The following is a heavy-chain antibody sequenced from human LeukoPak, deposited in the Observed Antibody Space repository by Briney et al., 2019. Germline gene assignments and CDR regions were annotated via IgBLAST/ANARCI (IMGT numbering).Heavy chain of an antibody. V-gene: IGHV4-59*01. CDR1: GGSFSGYY. CDR2: IYYSGST. J-gene: IGHJ4*02. Sequence: PSETLSLTCAVYGGSFSGYYWSWIRQPPGKGLEWIGYIYYSGSTNYNPSLKSRVTISVDTSKNQFSLKLSSVTAADTAVYYCAASGSSRNFDYWGQGTLVTVSS. D-gene: IGHD1-26*01. CDR3: AASGSSRNFDY.